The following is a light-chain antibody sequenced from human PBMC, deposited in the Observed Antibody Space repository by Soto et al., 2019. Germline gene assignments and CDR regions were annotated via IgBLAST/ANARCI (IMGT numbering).Light chain of an antibody. CDR1: SSNIGHNS. V-gene: IGLV1-44*01. CDR3: GAWEDSLTGSWV. J-gene: IGLJ3*02. Sequence: QSVLTQPPSASGTPGQRVTISCSGSSSNIGHNSVNWYQQLPGTAPKLLIYSNSHRPSGVPDRFSGSKSGTSASLAISGLQSEDEADYYCGAWEDSLTGSWVFGGGTKLTVL. CDR2: SNS.